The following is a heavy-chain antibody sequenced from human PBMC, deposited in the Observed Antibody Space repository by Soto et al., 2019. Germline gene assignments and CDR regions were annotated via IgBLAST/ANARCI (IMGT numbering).Heavy chain of an antibody. V-gene: IGHV1-18*01. CDR2: ISTYNGNT. D-gene: IGHD6-19*01. CDR1: GYIFTSYG. J-gene: IGHJ1*01. Sequence: QVQLVQSGAEVKKPGASVQVSCKASGYIFTSYGISWLRQAPGQGLEWMGRISTYNGNTKYAKKLQGRVTMTTDTSASIDYMESRSLRSDDTAVYYCARDNGQWLVSDGGQGTLVTVSS. CDR3: ARDNGQWLVSD.